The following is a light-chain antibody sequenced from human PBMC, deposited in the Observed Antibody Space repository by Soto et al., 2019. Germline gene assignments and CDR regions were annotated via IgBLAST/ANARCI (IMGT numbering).Light chain of an antibody. Sequence: QSVLTQPPSVSAAPGQKVTISCSGSSSNIGGNSVSWYQQLPGTAPKLLIYDDNTRPSGIPDRFSGSESGTSATLGITGFQTGDEADYYCGSWDSSLSAYVFGTGTKVTVL. CDR3: GSWDSSLSAYV. CDR1: SSNIGGNS. J-gene: IGLJ1*01. CDR2: DDN. V-gene: IGLV1-51*01.